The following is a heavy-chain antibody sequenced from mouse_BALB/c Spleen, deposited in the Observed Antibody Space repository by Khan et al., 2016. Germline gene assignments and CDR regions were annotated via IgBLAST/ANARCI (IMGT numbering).Heavy chain of an antibody. CDR2: INPSSGYA. Sequence: VQLQESGAELARPGASVKMSCKASGYTFTSYTIHWIKQRPGQGLDWIGYINPSSGYASYNQKFKDKATLTADKSSSTAYMQLTSLTSEDSAVYFCARNYDGFAYWGQGTLVTVSA. V-gene: IGHV1-4*01. CDR3: ARNYDGFAY. J-gene: IGHJ3*01. D-gene: IGHD2-4*01. CDR1: GYTFTSYT.